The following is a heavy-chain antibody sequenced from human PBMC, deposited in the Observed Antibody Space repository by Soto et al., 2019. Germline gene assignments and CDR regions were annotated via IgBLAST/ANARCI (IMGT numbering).Heavy chain of an antibody. D-gene: IGHD3-16*01. CDR2: ISYDGSNK. CDR1: GFTFSSYA. CDR3: ARAYAGYYFGY. Sequence: QVQLVESGGGVVQPGRSLRLSCAASGFTFSSYAMHWVRQAPGKGREWVAVISYDGSNKYYADSVKGRFTISRDTFNNTLYRQMNGLRAEDTAVYYWARAYAGYYFGYWGRRTLVTVSS. V-gene: IGHV3-30-3*01. J-gene: IGHJ4*02.